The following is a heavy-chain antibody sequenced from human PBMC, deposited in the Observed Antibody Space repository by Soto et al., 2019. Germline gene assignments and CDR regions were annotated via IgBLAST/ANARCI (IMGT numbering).Heavy chain of an antibody. J-gene: IGHJ4*02. CDR3: TRRHGRSGHCSSDFDF. CDR2: IKTKVESYAT. V-gene: IGHV3-73*01. Sequence: EVQLVESGGGLVQPGGYLKLSCAASGFTLSGFDVHWVRQAAGEGLEWVGRIKTKVESYATAYAASVKGRFSLSRDDSKNTAYVEMNSLKTDDTAVYYCTRRHGRSGHCSSDFDFGGQGSLVAVSS. D-gene: IGHD3-22*01. CDR1: GFTLSGFD.